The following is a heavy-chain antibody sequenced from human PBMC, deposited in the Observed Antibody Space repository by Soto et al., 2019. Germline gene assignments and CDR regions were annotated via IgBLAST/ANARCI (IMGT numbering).Heavy chain of an antibody. D-gene: IGHD1-7*01. V-gene: IGHV3-74*01. CDR2: INNDGSNT. CDR3: ARDPLIGTTDYGLDF. J-gene: IGHJ6*02. Sequence: EVQLVESGGGLVQPGGSLRLSCAASGFTFSTYWMHWVRQHPGKGLVWVSRINNDGSNTAYADSVKGRFTISRDNAQSTLYLQMNSLSAEDTAVYYCARDPLIGTTDYGLDFLGQGTTVSVSS. CDR1: GFTFSTYW.